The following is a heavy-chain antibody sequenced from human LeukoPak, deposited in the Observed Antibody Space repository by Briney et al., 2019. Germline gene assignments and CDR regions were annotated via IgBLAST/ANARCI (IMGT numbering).Heavy chain of an antibody. V-gene: IGHV3-23*01. D-gene: IGHD3-16*02. CDR3: AKAPGGVIVWYGY. J-gene: IGHJ4*02. CDR1: GFTFSSYG. Sequence: GGSLRLSCAASGFTFSSYGMSRGRQASGKGLEWVSAISNSGGSTYYADSVKDRFTISRDNSNNTLYLQMNSLRAEDTAVYYCAKAPGGVIVWYGYWGQGTLVTVSS. CDR2: ISNSGGST.